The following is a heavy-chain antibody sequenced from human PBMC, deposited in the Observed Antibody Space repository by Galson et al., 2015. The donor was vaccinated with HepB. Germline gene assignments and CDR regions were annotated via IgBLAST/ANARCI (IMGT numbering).Heavy chain of an antibody. CDR1: GGTFSSYA. J-gene: IGHJ6*02. D-gene: IGHD3-10*01. V-gene: IGHV1-69*13. CDR2: IIPIFGTA. Sequence: SVKVSCKASGGTFSSYAISWVRQAPGQGLEWMGGIIPIFGTANYAQKFQGRVTITADESTSTAYMELSSLRSEDTAVYYCARVITMVRGVISHYGMDVWGQGTTVTVSS. CDR3: ARVITMVRGVISHYGMDV.